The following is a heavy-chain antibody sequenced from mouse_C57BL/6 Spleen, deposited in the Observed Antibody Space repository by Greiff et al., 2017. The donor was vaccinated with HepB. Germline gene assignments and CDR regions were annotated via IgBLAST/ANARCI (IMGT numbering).Heavy chain of an antibody. Sequence: VQLQQPGAELVRPGSSVKLSCKASGYTFTSYWMHWVKPRPIQGLEWIGNIDPSDSETHYNQKFKDKATLTVDKSSSTAYMQLSSLTSEDSAVYYCARQDYYGSRGYYAMDYWGQGTSVTVSS. CDR3: ARQDYYGSRGYYAMDY. CDR1: GYTFTSYW. J-gene: IGHJ4*01. CDR2: IDPSDSET. D-gene: IGHD1-1*01. V-gene: IGHV1-52*01.